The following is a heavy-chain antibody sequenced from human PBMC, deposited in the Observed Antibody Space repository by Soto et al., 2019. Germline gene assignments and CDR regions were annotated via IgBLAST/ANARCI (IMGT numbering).Heavy chain of an antibody. Sequence: ASVKVSCKASGYTFTSYYMHWVRQAPGQGLEWMGIINPSGGSTSYAQKFQGRVTMTRDTSTSTVYMELSSLRSEDTAVYYCVREKRIAAAGTYYFDYWGQGTLVTVSS. V-gene: IGHV1-46*01. CDR1: GYTFTSYY. D-gene: IGHD6-13*01. CDR3: VREKRIAAAGTYYFDY. CDR2: INPSGGST. J-gene: IGHJ4*02.